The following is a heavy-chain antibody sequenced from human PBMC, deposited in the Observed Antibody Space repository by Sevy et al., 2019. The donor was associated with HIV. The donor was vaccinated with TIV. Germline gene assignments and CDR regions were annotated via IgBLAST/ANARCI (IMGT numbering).Heavy chain of an antibody. CDR1: GFAFYDYG. CDR2: LSFGCGRI. V-gene: IGHV3-23*01. Sequence: GGSLRLSCAASGFAFYDYGMSWIRQAPGKGLKWVGTLSFGCGRINYADSVKGRFTISRDNSKNSFYLQMDNLRVEDTALYYCAREGCTRPHDYWGQGTRVTVSS. D-gene: IGHD2-8*01. CDR3: AREGCTRPHDY. J-gene: IGHJ4*02.